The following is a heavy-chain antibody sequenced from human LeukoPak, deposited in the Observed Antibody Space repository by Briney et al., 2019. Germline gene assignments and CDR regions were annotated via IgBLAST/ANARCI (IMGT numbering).Heavy chain of an antibody. CDR2: VTGSGTNS. CDR3: AKSDYGYYFDS. D-gene: IGHD4-17*01. J-gene: IGHJ4*02. Sequence: GGSLRLSCAASGFPFSTYAMNWVRQAPGKGLEWVSTVTGSGTNSYYADSVKGRFTVSRDNSRNMVYLQMSSLRAEDTALYYCAKSDYGYYFDSWGQGTLVTVSS. V-gene: IGHV3-23*01. CDR1: GFPFSTYA.